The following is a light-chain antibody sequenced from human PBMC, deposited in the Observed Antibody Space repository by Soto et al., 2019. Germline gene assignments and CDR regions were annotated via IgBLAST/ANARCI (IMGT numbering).Light chain of an antibody. CDR2: AAS. J-gene: IGKJ4*01. CDR3: QQSYTTPLT. Sequence: DIQMTQSPSSLSASVGDRVTITCRASQSISFYLNWYQHKPGKAPNLLIYAASTLRSGVPSRFSGSGSGTDFTLTISSLQPEDFATYYCQQSYTTPLTFGGGTKVEIK. V-gene: IGKV1-39*01. CDR1: QSISFY.